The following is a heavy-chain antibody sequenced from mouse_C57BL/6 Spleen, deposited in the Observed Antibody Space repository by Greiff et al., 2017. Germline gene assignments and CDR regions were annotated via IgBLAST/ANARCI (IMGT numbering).Heavy chain of an antibody. J-gene: IGHJ4*01. CDR3: ARSYYYGSPYYYAMDY. CDR2: IDPSDSET. Sequence: VKLQQPGAELVRPGSSVKLSCKASGYTFTSYWMHWVKQRPIQGLEWIGNIDPSDSETHYTPKFQDKATLTVDKSASTAYLQLSSLTSEDSASYYCARSYYYGSPYYYAMDYWGQGTSVTVSS. V-gene: IGHV1-52*01. CDR1: GYTFTSYW. D-gene: IGHD1-1*01.